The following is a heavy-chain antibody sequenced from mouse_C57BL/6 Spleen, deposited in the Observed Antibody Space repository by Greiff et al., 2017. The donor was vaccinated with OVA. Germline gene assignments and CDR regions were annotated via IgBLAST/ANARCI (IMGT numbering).Heavy chain of an antibody. V-gene: IGHV1-50*01. Sequence: QVQLQQPGAELVKPGASVKLSCKASGYTFTSYWMQWVKQRPGQGLEWIGEIDPSDSYTNYNQKFKGKATLTVDTSSSTAYMQLSSLTSKDSAVYYCAPRSDSSFAYWGQGTLVTVSA. CDR2: IDPSDSYT. D-gene: IGHD3-2*01. J-gene: IGHJ3*01. CDR1: GYTFTSYW. CDR3: APRSDSSFAY.